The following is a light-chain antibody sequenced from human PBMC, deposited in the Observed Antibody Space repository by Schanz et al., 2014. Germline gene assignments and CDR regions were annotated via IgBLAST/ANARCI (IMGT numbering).Light chain of an antibody. V-gene: IGLV2-14*02. CDR2: EGS. CDR1: SSDVGSYNL. J-gene: IGLJ3*02. CDR3: SSYRSRLM. Sequence: QSALTQPASVSGSPGQSITISCTGTSSDVGSYNLVSWYQQHPGKAPKVMIYEGSKRPSGVSDRFSGSRSGNTASLTISGLQPEDEAEYYSSSYRSRLMFGGGTKLTVL.